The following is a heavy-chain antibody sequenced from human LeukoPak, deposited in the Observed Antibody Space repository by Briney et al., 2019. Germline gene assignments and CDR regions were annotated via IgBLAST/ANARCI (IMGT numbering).Heavy chain of an antibody. CDR3: ARAAAGTRAVDY. D-gene: IGHD6-13*01. Sequence: QPAETLSLTCTVSGGSIRSYYWSWIPQPPGKALEGIGYIYYSGSTNYNPSLKSRVTISVDTSKRRFSLKLSSVTAADTAVYYCARAAAGTRAVDYWGQGTLVTVSS. CDR1: GGSIRSYY. J-gene: IGHJ4*02. V-gene: IGHV4-59*01. CDR2: IYYSGST.